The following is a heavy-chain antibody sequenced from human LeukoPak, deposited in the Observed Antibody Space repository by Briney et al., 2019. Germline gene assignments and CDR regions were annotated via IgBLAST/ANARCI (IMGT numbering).Heavy chain of an antibody. CDR1: GGSISSYY. Sequence: SETLSLTCTVSGGSISSYYWSWIRQPPGKGLEWIGHIYYSGSTNSKSSLKSRVTISVDTSKNQFSLKLSSVTAADTAVYYCARTTEGGYSYGYFYYYYMDVWGKGTTVTISS. J-gene: IGHJ6*03. CDR2: IYYSGST. CDR3: ARTTEGGYSYGYFYYYYMDV. D-gene: IGHD5-18*01. V-gene: IGHV4-59*01.